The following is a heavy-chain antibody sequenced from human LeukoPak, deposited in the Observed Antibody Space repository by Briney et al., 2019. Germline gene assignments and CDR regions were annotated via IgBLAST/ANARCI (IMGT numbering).Heavy chain of an antibody. V-gene: IGHV1-69*05. Sequence: ASVKVSCKASGGTFSSYAISWVRQAPGQGLEWMGGIIPIFGTANYAQKFQGRVTITTDESTSTAYMELSSLRSEDTAVYYCARAGAARPFDYDILTGYYGDWFDPWGQGTLVTVSS. CDR2: IIPIFGTA. D-gene: IGHD3-9*01. CDR1: GGTFSSYA. CDR3: ARAGAARPFDYDILTGYYGDWFDP. J-gene: IGHJ5*02.